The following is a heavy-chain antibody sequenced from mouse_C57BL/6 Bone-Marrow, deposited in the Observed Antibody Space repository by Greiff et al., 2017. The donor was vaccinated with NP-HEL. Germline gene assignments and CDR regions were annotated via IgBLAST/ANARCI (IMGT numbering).Heavy chain of an antibody. D-gene: IGHD2-5*01. CDR1: GYTFTSYW. J-gene: IGHJ3*01. CDR3: ATYYSNYEFAY. V-gene: IGHV1-69*01. Sequence: VQLQQPGAELVMPGASVKLSCKASGYTFTSYWMHWVKQRPGQGLEWIGEIDPSDSYTNYNQKFKGKSTLTVDQSSSTAYMQLSSLTSEDAAVYYCATYYSNYEFAYWGQGTLVTVSA. CDR2: IDPSDSYT.